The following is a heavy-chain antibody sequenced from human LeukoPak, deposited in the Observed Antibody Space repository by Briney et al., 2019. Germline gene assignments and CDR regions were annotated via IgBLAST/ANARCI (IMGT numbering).Heavy chain of an antibody. D-gene: IGHD6-19*01. CDR1: GFTFSSYA. Sequence: GGSLRLSCAASGFTFSSYAMGWVRQAPGKGLEWVSGISGSGGSTYYADSVKGRFTISRDNSKNTLYLQMNSLRAEDTAVYYCAKSPGIAVAGTPFDYWGQGTLVTVSS. CDR2: ISGSGGST. V-gene: IGHV3-23*01. CDR3: AKSPGIAVAGTPFDY. J-gene: IGHJ4*02.